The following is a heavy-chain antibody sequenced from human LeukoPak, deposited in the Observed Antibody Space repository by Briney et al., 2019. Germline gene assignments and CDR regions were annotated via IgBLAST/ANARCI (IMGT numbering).Heavy chain of an antibody. V-gene: IGHV3-23*01. CDR1: GFTFSFYA. J-gene: IGHJ6*02. CDR2: ITSSGNTT. Sequence: GGSLRLSCAASGFTFSFYAMSWVRQAPGKVLEWVAGITSSGNTTYYADPVKGRFTISRDNSKNTLYLQMNSLRAEDTAVYYCARDLVIAVAGIYGMDVWGQGTTVTVSS. D-gene: IGHD6-19*01. CDR3: ARDLVIAVAGIYGMDV.